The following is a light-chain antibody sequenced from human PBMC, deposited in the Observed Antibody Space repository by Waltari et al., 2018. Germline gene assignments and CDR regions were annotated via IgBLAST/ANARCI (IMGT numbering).Light chain of an antibody. CDR3: MILYNNAVV. CDR2: YKPDSGT. Sequence: QAVLTQPASLSASPGASASPTCTLRSHINVGTYKLYWYQQRPGSPPQFLVKYKPDSGTQLGSGVPSRFSGSKDTSANAGILLISGLQSEDEADYYCMILYNNAVVFGGGTKVTVL. V-gene: IGLV5-45*01. J-gene: IGLJ3*02. CDR1: SHINVGTYK.